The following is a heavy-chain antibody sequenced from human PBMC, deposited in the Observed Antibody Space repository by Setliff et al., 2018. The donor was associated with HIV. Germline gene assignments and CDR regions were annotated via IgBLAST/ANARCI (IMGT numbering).Heavy chain of an antibody. V-gene: IGHV4-4*02. J-gene: IGHJ6*02. CDR3: ARGHCSGTNCYGVDYYGMDV. CDR2: IYHSEYT. D-gene: IGHD2-2*01. Sequence: SETLSLTCAVSGGSINSSNWWTWVRQPPGKGLEWIGEIYHSEYTNYNASLKSRVSMSVDKSKNQFSLKLTSVTAADTAVYYCARGHCSGTNCYGVDYYGMDVWGQGTTVTVSS. CDR1: GGSINSSNW.